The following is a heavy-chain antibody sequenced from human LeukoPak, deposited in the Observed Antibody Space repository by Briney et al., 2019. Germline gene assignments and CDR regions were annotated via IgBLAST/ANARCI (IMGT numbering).Heavy chain of an antibody. V-gene: IGHV4-59*08. CDR1: GGSISSYY. CDR3: DLYCGGDCSHAFDI. J-gene: IGHJ3*02. CDR2: IYYSGST. D-gene: IGHD2-21*02. Sequence: SETLSLTCTVSGGSISSYYWSWIRRPPGKGLEWIGYIYYSGSTNYNPSLKSRVTISVDTSKNQFSLKLSSVTAADTAVYYCDLYCGGDCSHAFDIWGQGTMVTVSS.